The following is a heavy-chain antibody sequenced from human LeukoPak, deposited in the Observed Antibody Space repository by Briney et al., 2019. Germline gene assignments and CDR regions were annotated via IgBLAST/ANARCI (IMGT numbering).Heavy chain of an antibody. CDR1: GGSISSYY. CDR2: IYYSGST. V-gene: IGHV4-59*01. CDR3: ARDCGGDCYHHSAFDI. J-gene: IGHJ3*02. Sequence: SETLSLTCTVSGGSISSYYWSWIRQPPGKGLEWIGYIYYSGSTNYNPSLKSRVTISVDTSKNQFSLKLSSVTAADTAVYYCARDCGGDCYHHSAFDIWGQGTTVTVSS. D-gene: IGHD2-21*02.